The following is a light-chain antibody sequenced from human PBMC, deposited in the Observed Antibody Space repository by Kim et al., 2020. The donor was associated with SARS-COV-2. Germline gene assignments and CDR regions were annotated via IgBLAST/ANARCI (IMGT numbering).Light chain of an antibody. CDR3: QQSFETPPIS. Sequence: DIQMTQSPSSLSASVGDRITITCRASQGIRNYLNWYQQKPGKAPSLLIYSASKRNGVPSRFSGSGSGTEFPLTISSLQPEDFATYFCQQSFETPPISFGQGTRLEIK. V-gene: IGKV1-39*01. J-gene: IGKJ5*01. CDR1: QGIRNY. CDR2: SAS.